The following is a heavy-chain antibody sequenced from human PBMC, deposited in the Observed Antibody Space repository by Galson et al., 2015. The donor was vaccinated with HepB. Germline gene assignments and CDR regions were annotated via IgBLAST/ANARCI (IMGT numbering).Heavy chain of an antibody. CDR2: IIPIFGTA. CDR1: GGTFSSYA. CDR3: ARTYYYDSSGHPAAFDI. V-gene: IGHV1-69*13. Sequence: SVKVSCKASGGTFSSYAISWVRQAPGQGLEWMGGIIPIFGTANYAQKFQGRVTITADESTSTAYMELSSLRSEDTAVYYCARTYYYDSSGHPAAFDIWGQGTMVTVSS. D-gene: IGHD3-22*01. J-gene: IGHJ3*02.